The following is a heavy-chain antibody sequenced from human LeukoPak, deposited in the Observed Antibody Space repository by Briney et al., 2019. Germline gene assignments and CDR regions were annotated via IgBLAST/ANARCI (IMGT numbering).Heavy chain of an antibody. D-gene: IGHD4-17*01. CDR2: IYYSGST. Sequence: SETLSLTCTVSGGSISSSSYYWGWIRQPPGKGLEWIGSIYYSGSTYYNPSLKSRVTISVDTSKNQFSLKLSSVTAADTAVYYCARREDCGDYLDYWGQGTLVTVSS. CDR3: ARREDCGDYLDY. J-gene: IGHJ4*02. V-gene: IGHV4-39*01. CDR1: GGSISSSSYY.